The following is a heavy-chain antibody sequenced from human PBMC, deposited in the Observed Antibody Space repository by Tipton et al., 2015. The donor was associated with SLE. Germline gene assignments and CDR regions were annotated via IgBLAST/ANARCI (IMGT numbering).Heavy chain of an antibody. V-gene: IGHV4-34*01. CDR3: ARGRRAVTQRGFDY. J-gene: IGHJ4*02. CDR2: INHSGST. Sequence: TLSLTCAVYGGSFSGYYWSWIRRPPGKGLEWIGEINHSGSTNYNPSLKSRVTISVDASKNQFSLKLSSVTAADTAVYYCARGRRAVTQRGFDYWGQGTLVTVSS. D-gene: IGHD4-17*01. CDR1: GGSFSGYY.